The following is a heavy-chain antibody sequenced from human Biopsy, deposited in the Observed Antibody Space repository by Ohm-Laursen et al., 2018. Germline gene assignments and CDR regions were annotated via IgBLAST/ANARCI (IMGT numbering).Heavy chain of an antibody. J-gene: IGHJ3*02. V-gene: IGHV4-59*08. Sequence: SETLSLTCTVSGGSISGSSWSWIRQAPGKGLEWIGYISYSRDTNYNPSLKSRITISVDTSKNQFSLKPTSVTAADTAVYYCAKHGSGWTGDDAFHIWGQGTMVTVSS. CDR2: ISYSRDT. D-gene: IGHD6-19*01. CDR3: AKHGSGWTGDDAFHI. CDR1: GGSISGSS.